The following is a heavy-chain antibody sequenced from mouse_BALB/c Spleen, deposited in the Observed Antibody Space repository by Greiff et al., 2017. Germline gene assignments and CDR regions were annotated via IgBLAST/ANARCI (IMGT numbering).Heavy chain of an antibody. CDR1: GFTFSSYA. J-gene: IGHJ3*01. D-gene: IGHD2-3*01. Sequence: EVKLVESGGGLVKPGGSLKLSCAASGFTFSSYAMSWVRQTPEKRLEWVASISSGGSTYYPDSVKGRFTISRDNARNILYLQMSSLRSEDTAMYYCARGDRYDRFAYWGQGTLVTVSA. CDR2: ISSGGST. CDR3: ARGDRYDRFAY. V-gene: IGHV5-6-5*01.